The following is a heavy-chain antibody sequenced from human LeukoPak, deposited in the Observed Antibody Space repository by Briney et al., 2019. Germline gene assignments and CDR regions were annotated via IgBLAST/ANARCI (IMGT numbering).Heavy chain of an antibody. CDR1: GGSISSYY. V-gene: IGHV4-38-2*02. CDR3: ARDLGYISSGYPDDY. D-gene: IGHD3-22*01. Sequence: SETLSLTCSVSGGSISSYYWSWIRQPPGKGLEWIGSIYHSGSTYYNPSLKSRVTISVDTSKNQFSLKLSSVTAADTAVYYCARDLGYISSGYPDDYWGQGTLVTVSS. J-gene: IGHJ4*02. CDR2: IYHSGST.